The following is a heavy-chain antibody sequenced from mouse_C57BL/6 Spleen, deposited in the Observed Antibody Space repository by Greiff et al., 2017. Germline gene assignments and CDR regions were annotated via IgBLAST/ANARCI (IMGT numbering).Heavy chain of an antibody. CDR1: GYTFTSYW. J-gene: IGHJ3*01. V-gene: IGHV1-7*01. D-gene: IGHD2-4*01. CDR3: AEGDYDYDEGFAY. Sequence: VKLMEPGAELAKPGASVKLSCKASGYTFTSYWMHWVKQRPGQGLEWIGYINPSSGYTKYNQKFKDKATLTADKSSSTAYMQLSSLTYEDSSVYYCAEGDYDYDEGFAYWGQGTLVTVSA. CDR2: INPSSGYT.